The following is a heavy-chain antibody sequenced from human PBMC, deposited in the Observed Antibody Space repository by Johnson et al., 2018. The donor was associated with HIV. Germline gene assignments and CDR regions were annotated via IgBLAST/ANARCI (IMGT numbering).Heavy chain of an antibody. CDR1: GFTVSSYY. D-gene: IGHD1-26*01. CDR3: AREFCGNYCGARRGAFDI. V-gene: IGHV3-66*01. J-gene: IGHJ3*02. CDR2: VFSGDNT. Sequence: VQLVESGGGLVQPGGSLRLSCVVSGFTVSSYYMSWVRQAPGKGLEWVSIVFSGDNTYYADSVKGGVTISRDNAKNTLYLQMNSLRAEDTAMFYCAREFCGNYCGARRGAFDIWGQGTMVTVSS.